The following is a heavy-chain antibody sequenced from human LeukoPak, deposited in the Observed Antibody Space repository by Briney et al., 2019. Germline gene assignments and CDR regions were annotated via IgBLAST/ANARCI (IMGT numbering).Heavy chain of an antibody. V-gene: IGHV1-2*02. CDR3: ARDKVAGVGALDY. CDR1: GYTFISYG. Sequence: ASVKVSCKASGYTFISYGISWVRQAPGQGLEWIGRINPNSGGTNYAQKFQGRVTMTRDTSISTAYMELSRLRSDDTAVYYCARDKVAGVGALDYWGQGTLVTVSS. CDR2: INPNSGGT. J-gene: IGHJ4*02. D-gene: IGHD3-16*01.